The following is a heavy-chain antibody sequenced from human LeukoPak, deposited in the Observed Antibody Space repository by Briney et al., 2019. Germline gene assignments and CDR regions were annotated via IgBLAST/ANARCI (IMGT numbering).Heavy chain of an antibody. CDR2: ITYSGGST. V-gene: IGHV3-23*01. Sequence: GGSLRLSCAAAGFAFITYAMNWVRPAPGRGLEWVSVITYSGGSTYYADSVKGRFTISRDNSKNTLYLHMNSLRAEDTAVYCCAKFLYSSASPPTSYYYMDVWGKGTTVTVSS. J-gene: IGHJ6*03. CDR3: AKFLYSSASPPTSYYYMDV. D-gene: IGHD6-19*01. CDR1: GFAFITYA.